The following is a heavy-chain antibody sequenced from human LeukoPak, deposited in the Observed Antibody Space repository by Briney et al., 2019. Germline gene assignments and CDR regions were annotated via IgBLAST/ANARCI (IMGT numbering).Heavy chain of an antibody. D-gene: IGHD6-13*01. Sequence: ASVNVSCKASGGTFSSYAISWVRQAPGQGLEWMGRIIPILGIANYAQKFQGRVTITADKSTSTAYMELSSLRSEDTAVYYCARDTTSYSSSWYDYWGQGTLVTVSS. J-gene: IGHJ4*02. CDR2: IIPILGIA. CDR1: GGTFSSYA. CDR3: ARDTTSYSSSWYDY. V-gene: IGHV1-69*04.